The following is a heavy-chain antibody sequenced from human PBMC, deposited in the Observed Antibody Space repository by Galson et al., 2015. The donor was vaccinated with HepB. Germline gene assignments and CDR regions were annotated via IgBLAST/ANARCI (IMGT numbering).Heavy chain of an antibody. V-gene: IGHV3-23*01. Sequence: SLRLSCAASGFTFSSYAMSWVRQAPGKGLEWVSAISGSGGSTYYADSVKGRFTISRDNSKHTLYLQMNSLRAEDTAVYYCAKFPTVTPLVVMDVWGQGTTVTVSS. CDR3: AKFPTVTPLVVMDV. CDR1: GFTFSSYA. CDR2: ISGSGGST. J-gene: IGHJ6*02. D-gene: IGHD4-17*01.